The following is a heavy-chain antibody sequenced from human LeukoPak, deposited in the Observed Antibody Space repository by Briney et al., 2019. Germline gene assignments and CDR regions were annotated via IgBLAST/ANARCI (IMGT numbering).Heavy chain of an antibody. CDR1: GFTFTRYY. Sequence: GGSLRLSCAVSGFTFTRYYMSWVRQAPGKGLEWVANIKEDGSEKYYVESMKGRFTISRDNAKNSLYLQMNSLTAEDTAVYYCARVGVGTWYYFDSWGQGTLVTVSS. V-gene: IGHV3-7*01. J-gene: IGHJ4*02. CDR2: IKEDGSEK. CDR3: ARVGVGTWYYFDS. D-gene: IGHD6-13*01.